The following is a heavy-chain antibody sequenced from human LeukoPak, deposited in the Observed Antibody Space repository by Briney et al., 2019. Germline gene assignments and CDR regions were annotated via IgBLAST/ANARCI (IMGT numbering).Heavy chain of an antibody. CDR1: GYTFTGYY. J-gene: IGHJ4*02. Sequence: ASVKVSCKASGYTFTGYYMHWVRQAPGQGLEWMGWINPNSGGTNYAQKFQGRVTMTRDTSISTAYMELSRLRSDDTAVYYCARDRWGSGYDPSYFDYWGQGTLATVSS. V-gene: IGHV1-2*02. D-gene: IGHD5-12*01. CDR2: INPNSGGT. CDR3: ARDRWGSGYDPSYFDY.